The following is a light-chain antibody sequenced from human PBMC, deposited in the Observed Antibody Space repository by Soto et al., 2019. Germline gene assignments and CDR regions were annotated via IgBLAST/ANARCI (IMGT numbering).Light chain of an antibody. V-gene: IGLV2-14*01. CDR3: SSYTYRSNDI. J-gene: IGLJ1*01. CDR1: SSDLAIYNY. Sequence: QAVLTKPASVSGSPGQPITISCTGTSSDLAIYNYVSWYQQQPGKAPKLMIYQVTNRPSVVSNRFSGSSTGNTASLTISGLQAEDEADYSSSSYTYRSNDIFGPSTKVTVL. CDR2: QVT.